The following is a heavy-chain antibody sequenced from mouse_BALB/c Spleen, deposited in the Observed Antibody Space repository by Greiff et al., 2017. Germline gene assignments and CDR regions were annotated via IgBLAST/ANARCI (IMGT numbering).Heavy chain of an antibody. V-gene: IGHV1-69*02. D-gene: IGHD3-3*01. CDR1: GYTFTSYW. CDR3: TRGKLGYWYFDV. Sequence: QVQLQQPGAELVRPGASVKLSCKASGYTFTSYWINWVKQRPGQGLEWIGNIYPSDSYTNYNQKFKDKATLTVDKSSSTAYMQLSSPTSEDSAVSYCTRGKLGYWYFDVWGAGTTVTVSS. CDR2: IYPSDSYT. J-gene: IGHJ1*01.